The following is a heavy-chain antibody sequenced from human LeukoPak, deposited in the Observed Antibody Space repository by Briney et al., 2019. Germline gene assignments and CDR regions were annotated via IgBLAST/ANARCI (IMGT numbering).Heavy chain of an antibody. CDR1: GYTFTSYG. CDR2: ISAYNGNT. D-gene: IGHD3-9*01. J-gene: IGHJ4*02. CDR3: ARDANSRYFDWLSFDY. V-gene: IGHV1-18*01. Sequence: ASVKVSCKASGYTFTSYGISWVRQAPGQGLEWMGWISAYNGNTNYAQKLQGRVTMTTDTSTSTAYMELRSLRSDDTAVYYCARDANSRYFDWLSFDYWGQGTLVTVSS.